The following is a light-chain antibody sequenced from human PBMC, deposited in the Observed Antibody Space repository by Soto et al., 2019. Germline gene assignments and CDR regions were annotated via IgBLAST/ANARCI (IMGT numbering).Light chain of an antibody. CDR3: MQSVQLPIT. J-gene: IGKJ5*01. Sequence: DIVMTQSPLSLPVTPGEPASISCRSCQSLLHSNGYNYLDWYLQKPGQSPQPLIYLGSNRASGVPDRFSGSGSGTDFTLKISRVEAEDVGVYYCMQSVQLPITFGQGTRLEIK. CDR2: LGS. V-gene: IGKV2-28*01. CDR1: QSLLHSNGYNY.